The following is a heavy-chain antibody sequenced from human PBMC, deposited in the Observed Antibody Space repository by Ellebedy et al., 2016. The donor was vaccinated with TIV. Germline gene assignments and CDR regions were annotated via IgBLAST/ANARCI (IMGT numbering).Heavy chain of an antibody. CDR3: AKVLAAAGTGY. Sequence: GGSLRLXXAASGFTFSSYVMNWVRQAPGKGLEWVSVISGSGGSRYHADSVKGRFSISRDNSKNTLYLQMNSLRAEDTAVYYCAKVLAAAGTGYWGQGTLVTVSS. CDR2: ISGSGGSR. V-gene: IGHV3-23*01. J-gene: IGHJ4*02. CDR1: GFTFSSYV. D-gene: IGHD6-13*01.